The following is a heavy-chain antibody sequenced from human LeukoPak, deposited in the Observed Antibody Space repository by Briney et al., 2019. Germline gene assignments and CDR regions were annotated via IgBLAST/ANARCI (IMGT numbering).Heavy chain of an antibody. D-gene: IGHD6-6*01. V-gene: IGHV4-59*01. CDR2: IYYSGST. Sequence: SETLSLTCTVSGGSISSYYWSWIRQPPGKGLEWIGYIYYSGSTNYNPSLKSRVTISVDTSKNQFSLKLSSVTAADTAVYYCARGVRSIAARLGAFDIWGQGTMVTVSS. CDR1: GGSISSYY. J-gene: IGHJ3*02. CDR3: ARGVRSIAARLGAFDI.